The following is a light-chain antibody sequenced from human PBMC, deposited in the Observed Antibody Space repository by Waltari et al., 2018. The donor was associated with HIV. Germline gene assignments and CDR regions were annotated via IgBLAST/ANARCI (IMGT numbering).Light chain of an antibody. CDR2: DVS. CDR1: RSDVGSYNL. CDR3: CSYAHNDPWV. Sequence: QSALTQPASVSGSPGQSITISCTGTRSDVGSYNLVSWYQHHPGKAPKLSISDVSKRPAGVSNRFSCSKSGTTAALTISGLQAEDEADYHCCSYAHNDPWVFGGGTRLTVL. V-gene: IGLV2-23*02. J-gene: IGLJ3*02.